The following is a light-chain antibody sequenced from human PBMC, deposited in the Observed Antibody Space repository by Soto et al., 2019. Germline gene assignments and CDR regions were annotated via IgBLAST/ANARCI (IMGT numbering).Light chain of an antibody. CDR2: DVS. CDR3: QQYNSYPWT. CDR1: QSISGW. J-gene: IGKJ1*01. Sequence: DIQMTQSPSTLSASVGDRVTITCRASQSISGWLAWYQQKPGKAPKLLIYDVSSLESGVPSRFSGSGSGTEFTLAISSLQPDDFATYYCQQYNSYPWTFGQGTKLDI. V-gene: IGKV1-5*01.